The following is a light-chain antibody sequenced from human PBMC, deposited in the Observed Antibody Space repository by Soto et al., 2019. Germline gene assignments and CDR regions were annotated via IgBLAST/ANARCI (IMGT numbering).Light chain of an antibody. CDR3: AAWDDSLHAWV. CDR2: SQN. Sequence: QLVLTQPPSASGTPGQTGTISCSGSTSYIGSNTVNWFQQLPGTAPKLLIYSQNQRPSGVPDRFSGSKSGTSASLAISGLQSEDEGDYYCAAWDDSLHAWVFGGGTKLTVL. J-gene: IGLJ3*02. V-gene: IGLV1-44*01. CDR1: TSYIGSNT.